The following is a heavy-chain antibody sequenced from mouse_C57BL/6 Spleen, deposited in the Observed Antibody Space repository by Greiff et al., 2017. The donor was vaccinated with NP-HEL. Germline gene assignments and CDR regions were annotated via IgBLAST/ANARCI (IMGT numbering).Heavy chain of an antibody. Sequence: VQLKESGGGLVKPGGSLKLSCAASGFTFSSYTMSWVRQTPEKRLEWVATISGGGGNTYYPDSVKGRFTISRDNAKNTLYLQMSSLRSEDTALYYCARHGDPHYYGSSFDYWGQGTTLTVSS. CDR2: ISGGGGNT. V-gene: IGHV5-9*01. J-gene: IGHJ2*01. D-gene: IGHD1-1*01. CDR1: GFTFSSYT. CDR3: ARHGDPHYYGSSFDY.